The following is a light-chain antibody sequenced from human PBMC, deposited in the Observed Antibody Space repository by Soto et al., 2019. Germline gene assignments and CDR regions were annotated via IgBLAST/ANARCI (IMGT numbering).Light chain of an antibody. CDR3: QKYDRAPFT. V-gene: IGKV1-27*01. J-gene: IGKJ3*01. CDR2: GAS. CDR1: QGISNY. Sequence: DIPMTQSPSSLSAYLGDSVTITCRASQGISNYLAWYQQKPGRLPKLLLFGASTLQSGVPARFSGSGSGTLFTLTINGLLPEDVATYYCQKYDRAPFTFGPGTKVDFK.